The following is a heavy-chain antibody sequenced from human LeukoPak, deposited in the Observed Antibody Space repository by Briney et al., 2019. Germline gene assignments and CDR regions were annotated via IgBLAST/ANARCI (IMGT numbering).Heavy chain of an antibody. CDR1: GITLSTYG. D-gene: IGHD3-16*01. J-gene: IGHJ4*02. CDR3: MRGGGDY. V-gene: IGHV3-7*01. Sequence: GGSLRLSCVASGITLSTYGMNWVRQAPGKGLEWVANIKPGGGERYYVDSVKGRFTISGDNAKNSVDLQMNSLRVEDTAVYYCMRGGGDYWGQGTLVTVSS. CDR2: IKPGGGER.